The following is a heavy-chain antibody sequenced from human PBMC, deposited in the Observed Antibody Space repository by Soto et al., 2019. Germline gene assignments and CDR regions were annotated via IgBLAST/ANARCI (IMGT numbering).Heavy chain of an antibody. J-gene: IGHJ5*01. CDR1: GVSIHNSHSF. D-gene: IGHD2-21*01. Sequence: SETLSLTCTVSGVSIHNSHSFWAWIRQPPGKGLQFIASVYHNGGAHYNSSLKSRVTISVDTANNQVSLRMRSLTAADTAFYYCGRVVEGATRHTDPDSWGQGILVTVS. CDR2: VYHNGGA. V-gene: IGHV4-39*01. CDR3: GRVVEGATRHTDPDS.